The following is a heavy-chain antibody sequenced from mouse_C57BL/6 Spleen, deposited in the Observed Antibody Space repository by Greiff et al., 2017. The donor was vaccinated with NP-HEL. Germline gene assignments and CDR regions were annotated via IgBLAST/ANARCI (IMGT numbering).Heavy chain of an antibody. CDR1: GFTFSDYG. Sequence: EVNVVESGGGLVKPGGSLKLSCAASGFTFSDYGMHWVRQAPEKGLEWVAYISSGSSTIYYADTVKDRFTISRDNAKNTLFLQMTSLRSEDTAMYYCARRDYYGSSYGYFDYWGQGTTLTVSS. V-gene: IGHV5-17*01. D-gene: IGHD1-1*01. J-gene: IGHJ2*01. CDR3: ARRDYYGSSYGYFDY. CDR2: ISSGSSTI.